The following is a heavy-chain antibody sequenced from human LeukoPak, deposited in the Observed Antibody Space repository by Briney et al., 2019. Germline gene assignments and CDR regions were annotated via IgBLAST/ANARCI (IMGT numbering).Heavy chain of an antibody. D-gene: IGHD5-18*01. CDR3: ASSYSYGPLDY. Sequence: SGTLSLTCTVSGGSISSYYWSWIRQPPGKGLEWIGYIYYSGSTNYNPSLKSRVTISVDTSKNQFSLKLSSVTAADTAVYYCASSYSYGPLDYWGQGTLVTVSS. J-gene: IGHJ4*02. CDR2: IYYSGST. V-gene: IGHV4-59*01. CDR1: GGSISSYY.